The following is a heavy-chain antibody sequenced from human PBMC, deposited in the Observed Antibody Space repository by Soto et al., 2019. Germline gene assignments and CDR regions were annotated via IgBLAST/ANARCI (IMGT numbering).Heavy chain of an antibody. CDR3: ARLQQGKGGSGIDY. CDR1: GGTFSSYA. CDR2: IIPIFGTA. Sequence: QVQLVQSGAEVKKPGSSVKVSCKASGGTFSSYAISWVRQAPGQGLEWMGGIIPIFGTANYAQKFQGRVTITADEPTSTAYMELSSLRSEDTAVYYCARLQQGKGGSGIDYWGQGTLVTVSS. J-gene: IGHJ4*02. V-gene: IGHV1-69*12. D-gene: IGHD3-10*01.